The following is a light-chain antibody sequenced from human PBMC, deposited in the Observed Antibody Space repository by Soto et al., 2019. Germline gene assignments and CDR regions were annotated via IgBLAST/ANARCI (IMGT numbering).Light chain of an antibody. Sequence: DIQMTQSPSTLSAYIGDRVTITCRASQRINKWLAWHQQKPGKAPKLLIYDASSLQSGVPPRFSGSGSGTEFTLTIRSLQPDDIATYYCQKDNSGSRTFGQGTKVDIK. CDR1: QRINKW. V-gene: IGKV1-5*01. CDR2: DAS. J-gene: IGKJ1*01. CDR3: QKDNSGSRT.